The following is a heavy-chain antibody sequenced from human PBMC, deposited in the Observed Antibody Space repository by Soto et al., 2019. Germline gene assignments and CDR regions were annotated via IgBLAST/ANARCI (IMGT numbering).Heavy chain of an antibody. J-gene: IGHJ6*02. CDR1: GGSISSGGYS. CDR3: ARDYYGIDV. CDR2: TYQSGSA. V-gene: IGHV4-30-2*06. Sequence: SETLSLTCTVSGGSISSGGYSWTWIRQSPGKGLEWIGYTYQSGSAYYNPSLKSRVTISVDRSKNQFSLNLTSVTAADTAVYYCARDYYGIDVWGQGTTDSVS.